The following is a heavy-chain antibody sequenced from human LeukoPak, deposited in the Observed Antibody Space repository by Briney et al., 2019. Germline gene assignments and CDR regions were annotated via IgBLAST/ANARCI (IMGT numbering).Heavy chain of an antibody. Sequence: PSGTLSLTCAVSGGSISSSNWWSWVRQPPGKGLEWIGEIYHSGGTNYNPSLKSRVTISVDKSKNQFSLKLSSVTAADTAVYYCARAKDSSGWYYFDYWGQGTLVTVSS. CDR2: IYHSGGT. D-gene: IGHD6-19*01. V-gene: IGHV4-4*02. CDR1: GGSISSSNW. J-gene: IGHJ4*02. CDR3: ARAKDSSGWYYFDY.